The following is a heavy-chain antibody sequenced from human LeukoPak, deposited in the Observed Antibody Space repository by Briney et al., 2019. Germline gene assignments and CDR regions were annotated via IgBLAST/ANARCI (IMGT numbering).Heavy chain of an antibody. D-gene: IGHD2-21*01. V-gene: IGHV4-61*01. CDR2: IFYSGST. CDR3: ARDSGQIPDY. CDR1: GGPISSISYY. J-gene: IGHJ4*02. Sequence: PSGTLSLTCTVSGGPISSISYYSGWIRPPPCNRLEWIGYIFYSGSTNYHPTLTSRLTISVDPSKNQFSLQLTSVTAADTTIYYCARDSGQIPDYWGQGTLVTVSS.